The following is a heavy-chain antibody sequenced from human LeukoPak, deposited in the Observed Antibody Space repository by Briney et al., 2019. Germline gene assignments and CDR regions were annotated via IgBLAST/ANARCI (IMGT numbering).Heavy chain of an antibody. CDR1: GGSISSYY. CDR3: ARDKSSSGWYHY. D-gene: IGHD6-19*01. CDR2: IYYSGST. J-gene: IGHJ4*02. Sequence: SETLSLTCTVSGGSISSYYWSWIRQPPGKGLEWIGYIYYSGSTNYNPSLKSRVTISVDTSKNQFSLKLSSVTAADTAVYYCARDKSSSGWYHYWGQGTLVTVSS. V-gene: IGHV4-59*01.